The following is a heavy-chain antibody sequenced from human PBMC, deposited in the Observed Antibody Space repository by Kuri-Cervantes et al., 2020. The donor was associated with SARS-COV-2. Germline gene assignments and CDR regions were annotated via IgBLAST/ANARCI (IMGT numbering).Heavy chain of an antibody. Sequence: LSLTCAASGFTFSAYNMNWVRQAPGKGLEWVSFISSGSTTKYYADSVMGRFTISRDNAKNSLSLQMNSLRVEDMAVYYCAREYTSSSPFESWGQGTLVTVSS. CDR3: AREYTSSSPFES. CDR2: ISSGSTTK. D-gene: IGHD6-6*01. J-gene: IGHJ4*02. V-gene: IGHV3-48*04. CDR1: GFTFSAYN.